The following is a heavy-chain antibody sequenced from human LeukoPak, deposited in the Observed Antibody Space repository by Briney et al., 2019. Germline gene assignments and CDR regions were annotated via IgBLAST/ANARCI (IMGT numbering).Heavy chain of an antibody. V-gene: IGHV3-30-3*01. CDR3: ARASDTAMVALLYYYGMDV. CDR2: ISYDGSNK. Sequence: GGSLRLSCAASGFTFSSYAMHWVRQAPGKGLEWVAVISYDGSNKYYADSVKGRFTISRDNSKNTLYLQMNSLRAEDTAVYYCARASDTAMVALLYYYGMDVWGQGTTVTVSS. J-gene: IGHJ6*02. D-gene: IGHD5-18*01. CDR1: GFTFSSYA.